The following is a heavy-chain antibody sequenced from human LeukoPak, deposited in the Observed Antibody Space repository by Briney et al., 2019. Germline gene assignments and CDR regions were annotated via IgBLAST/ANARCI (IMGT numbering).Heavy chain of an antibody. V-gene: IGHV4-59*01. CDR3: ARAEEGFDY. J-gene: IGHJ4*02. Sequence: SETLSLTCTVSGGSISSYYWSWLRQPPGKGLEWIGYIYHSGSTNYNPSLTSRVTISVDTSKNQFSLKLSSVTAADTAVYYCARAEEGFDYWGQGTLVTVSS. CDR2: IYHSGST. CDR1: GGSISSYY.